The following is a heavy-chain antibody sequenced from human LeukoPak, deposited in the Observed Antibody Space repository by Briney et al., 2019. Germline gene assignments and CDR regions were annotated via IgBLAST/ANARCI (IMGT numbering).Heavy chain of an antibody. Sequence: GASVKVSCTAPGYSFNNYGISWVRQAPGQGLEWMGWISGYNGDTKFAQKFQGRVTITTDKSTTTASMELRSLRSDDTAVYFCAREYYYDTSGYYSAYYNYGMDVWGQGTTVTVSS. CDR1: GYSFNNYG. CDR3: AREYYYDTSGYYSAYYNYGMDV. J-gene: IGHJ6*02. CDR2: ISGYNGDT. V-gene: IGHV1-18*01. D-gene: IGHD3-22*01.